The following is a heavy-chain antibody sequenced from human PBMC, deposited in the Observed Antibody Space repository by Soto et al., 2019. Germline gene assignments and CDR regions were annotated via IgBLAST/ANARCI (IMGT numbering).Heavy chain of an antibody. CDR3: AAESAYGGNPLAFLY. CDR2: IIPFFNTP. CDR1: ADTFSSYA. Sequence: QVQLVQAGGEVKRPGSSVRVSCKASADTFSSYAISWVRQAPGQGLDWMGGIIPFFNTPNYAQKFQGRVTITADESKSTAYMDLSSRRSEDTAMYYCAAESAYGGNPLAFLYWGQGTLVTVSS. D-gene: IGHD2-21*01. V-gene: IGHV1-69*01. J-gene: IGHJ4*02.